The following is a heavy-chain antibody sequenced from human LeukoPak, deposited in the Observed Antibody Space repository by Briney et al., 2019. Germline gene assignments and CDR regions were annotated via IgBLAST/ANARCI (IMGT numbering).Heavy chain of an antibody. CDR2: ISYDGSNK. D-gene: IGHD3-9*01. Sequence: GGSLRLSCAASGFTFSNYALHWVRQAPGKGLEWVAVISYDGSNKFYADSVRGRFTISRDNSKNTLFLQMNSLIPEDKAVYYCARGPDYDILADYFDYWGQGTLVTVSS. J-gene: IGHJ4*02. CDR3: ARGPDYDILADYFDY. CDR1: GFTFSNYA. V-gene: IGHV3-30*04.